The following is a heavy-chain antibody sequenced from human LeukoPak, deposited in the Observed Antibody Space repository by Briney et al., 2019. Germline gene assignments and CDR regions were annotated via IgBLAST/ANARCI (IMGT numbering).Heavy chain of an antibody. J-gene: IGHJ3*02. Sequence: SETLSLTCTVSGGSISSYYWSWIRQPPGKGLEWIGYIYYSGSTNYNPSLKSRVTISVDTSKNQFSLKLSSVTAADTAVYYCARGVYYDSSGYYSNAFDIWGQGTMVTVSS. V-gene: IGHV4-59*12. CDR1: GGSISSYY. CDR3: ARGVYYDSSGYYSNAFDI. D-gene: IGHD3-22*01. CDR2: IYYSGST.